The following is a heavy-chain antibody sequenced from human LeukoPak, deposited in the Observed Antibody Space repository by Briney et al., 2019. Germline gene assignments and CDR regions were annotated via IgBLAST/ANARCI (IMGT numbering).Heavy chain of an antibody. CDR3: ARPTQPYCSSTSCYRGHRLECDY. J-gene: IGHJ4*02. CDR1: GGTFGSYS. CDR2: VIPTSATA. D-gene: IGHD2-2*02. Sequence: ASVKVSCKASGGTFGSYSISWIRQAPGQGLEWMGGVIPTSATAYYAQKFRGRVTMTTDDSTSTAYMELSRLRSDDTAVYYCARPTQPYCSSTSCYRGHRLECDYWGQGTLVTVSS. V-gene: IGHV1-69*05.